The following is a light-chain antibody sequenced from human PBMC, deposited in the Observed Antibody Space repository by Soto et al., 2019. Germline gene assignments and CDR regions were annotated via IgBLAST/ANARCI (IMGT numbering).Light chain of an antibody. CDR3: LQYNGYYRT. Sequence: IQLTQSPSSLSSSVGYTFSITCRASQTISGWLAWYQQRPGKAPNLLIFDASTLESGVPSRFSASGSGTTFTLTISSLQSDDFATYYCLQYNGYYRTFGQGTKVDIK. J-gene: IGKJ1*01. V-gene: IGKV1-5*01. CDR1: QTISGW. CDR2: DAS.